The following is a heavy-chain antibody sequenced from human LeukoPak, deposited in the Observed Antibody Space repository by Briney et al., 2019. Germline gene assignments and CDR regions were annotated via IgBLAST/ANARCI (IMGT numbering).Heavy chain of an antibody. D-gene: IGHD1-26*01. CDR2: ISYDGSNK. CDR1: GFTFSSYA. Sequence: GGSLRLSCAASGFTFSSYAMHWVRQAPGKGLEWVAVISYDGSNKYYADSVKGRFTISRDNSKNTLYLQMNSLRIEDTAVYYCAKDRGSWSYGGFDYWGQGILVTVSS. V-gene: IGHV3-30*04. CDR3: AKDRGSWSYGGFDY. J-gene: IGHJ4*02.